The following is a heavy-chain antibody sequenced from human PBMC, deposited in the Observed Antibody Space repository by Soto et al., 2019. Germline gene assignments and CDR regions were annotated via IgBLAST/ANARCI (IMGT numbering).Heavy chain of an antibody. CDR3: AKAWANYDTYVGKVGY. CDR1: GGSISSYY. Sequence: SSETLSLTCTVSGGSISSYYWSWIRQPPGKGLEWIGYIYYSGSTNYNPSLKSRVTISVDASKNQFSLKLSSVTAADTAVYYCAKAWANYDTYVGKVGYWGQGTLVTVSS. J-gene: IGHJ4*02. V-gene: IGHV4-59*01. CDR2: IYYSGST. D-gene: IGHD3-22*01.